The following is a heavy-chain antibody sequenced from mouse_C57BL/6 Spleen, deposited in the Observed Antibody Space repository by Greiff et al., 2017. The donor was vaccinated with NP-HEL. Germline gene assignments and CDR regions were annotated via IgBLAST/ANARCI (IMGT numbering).Heavy chain of an antibody. D-gene: IGHD1-1*01. CDR2: IYPGSGST. Sequence: VQLQQPGAELVKPGASVKMSCKASGYTFTSYWITWVKQRPGQGLEWIGDIYPGSGSTNYNEKFKSKATLTVDTSSSTAYMQLSSLTSEDSAVYYCARGGSYGSSSYYAMDYWGQGTSVTVSS. CDR3: ARGGSYGSSSYYAMDY. J-gene: IGHJ4*01. V-gene: IGHV1-55*01. CDR1: GYTFTSYW.